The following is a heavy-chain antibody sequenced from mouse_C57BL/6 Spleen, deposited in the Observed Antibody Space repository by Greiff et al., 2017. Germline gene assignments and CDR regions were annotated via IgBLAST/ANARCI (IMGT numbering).Heavy chain of an antibody. J-gene: IGHJ4*01. CDR1: GYTFTSYD. CDR2: IYPRDGST. D-gene: IGHD2-1*01. Sequence: VQLQQSGPELVKPGASVKLSCKASGYTFTSYDINWVKQTPGQGLEWIGWIYPRDGSTKYNEKFKGKATLTVDTSSSTAYMELHSLTSEDSAVYFCARWNYPYAMDYWGQGTSVTVSS. CDR3: ARWNYPYAMDY. V-gene: IGHV1-85*01.